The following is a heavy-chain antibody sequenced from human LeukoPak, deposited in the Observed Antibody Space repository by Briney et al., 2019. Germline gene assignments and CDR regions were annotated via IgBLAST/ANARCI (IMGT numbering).Heavy chain of an antibody. Sequence: PSETLSLTCTVSGGSISSYYWSWIRQPPGKGLEWIGEINHSGSTNYNPSLKSRVTISVDTSKNQFSLKLTSVTAADTALYYCARTYGDYSYNCFDPWGQGTLVTVSS. CDR3: ARTYGDYSYNCFDP. J-gene: IGHJ5*02. CDR1: GGSISSYY. V-gene: IGHV4-34*01. D-gene: IGHD4-17*01. CDR2: INHSGST.